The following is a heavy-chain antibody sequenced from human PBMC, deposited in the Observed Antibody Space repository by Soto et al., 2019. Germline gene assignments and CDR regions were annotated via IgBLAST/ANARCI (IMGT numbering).Heavy chain of an antibody. V-gene: IGHV1-18*01. CDR1: GYTFTSYG. CDR3: ARDRYCSGGSCYHFDY. Sequence: QVQLVQSGAEVKKPGASVKVSCKASGYTFTSYGISWVRQAPGQGLEWMGWISAYNGNTNYAQKPQGRVTMTADTSTSTAYMELRSLRSDDTAVYYCARDRYCSGGSCYHFDYWAREPWSPSPQ. CDR2: ISAYNGNT. J-gene: IGHJ4*02. D-gene: IGHD2-15*01.